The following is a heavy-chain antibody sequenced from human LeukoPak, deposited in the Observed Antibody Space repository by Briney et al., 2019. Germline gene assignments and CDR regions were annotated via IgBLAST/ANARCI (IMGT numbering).Heavy chain of an antibody. J-gene: IGHJ4*02. CDR3: ARDLHYDTSIYPLYLFDY. V-gene: IGHV3-30-3*01. CDR1: GFTFSSYA. Sequence: GGSLRLSCAASGFTFSSYAMHWVRQAPGKGLEWVAVISYDGSNKYYADSVKGRFTISRDNSKNTLYLQMNSLRAEDTAVYYCARDLHYDTSIYPLYLFDYWAQGTLVTVSS. CDR2: ISYDGSNK. D-gene: IGHD3-9*01.